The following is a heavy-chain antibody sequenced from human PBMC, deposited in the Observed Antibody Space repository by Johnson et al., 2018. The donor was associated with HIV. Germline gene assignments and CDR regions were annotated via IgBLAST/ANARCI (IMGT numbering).Heavy chain of an antibody. D-gene: IGHD3-16*01. CDR2: ISWDGGST. CDR3: ARGGGFRDAFDI. V-gene: IGHV3-43D*03. J-gene: IGHJ3*02. Sequence: EVQLVESGGVVVQPGGSLRLSCAASGFTFDDYTMHWVRQAPGKGLEWVSLISWDGGSTYYADSVKGRFTISRDNSKNSLYLQMNSLRAEDTALYYCARGGGFRDAFDIWGQGTMVTVSS. CDR1: GFTFDDYT.